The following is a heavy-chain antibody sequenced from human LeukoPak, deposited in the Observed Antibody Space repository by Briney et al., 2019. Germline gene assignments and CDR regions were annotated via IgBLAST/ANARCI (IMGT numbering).Heavy chain of an antibody. CDR3: ALYCSGGSCYSGHFDY. CDR2: IIPILGIA. CDR1: GGTFSSYA. D-gene: IGHD2-15*01. Sequence: SVKVSCKASGGTFSSYAISWVRQAPGQGLEWMGRIIPILGIANYAQKFQGRVTITADKSTSTAYMELSSLRSEDTAVYYCALYCSGGSCYSGHFDYWGQGTLVTVSS. V-gene: IGHV1-69*04. J-gene: IGHJ4*02.